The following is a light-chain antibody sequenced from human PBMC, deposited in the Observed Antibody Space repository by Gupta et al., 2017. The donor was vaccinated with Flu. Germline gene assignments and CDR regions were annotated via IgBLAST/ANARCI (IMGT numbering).Light chain of an antibody. CDR2: RNN. J-gene: IGLJ3*02. V-gene: IGLV1-47*01. Sequence: QSVLTQPPSASAPPGQRVTISCSGSSSNIGSTYVYWYHQHPGTAPKPLIYRNNQLPPGVPDLFSGSTSCTSASPAILGLHSEDDADYYCSAWDYSLGGGVFGGGTKLTVL. CDR3: SAWDYSLGGGV. CDR1: SSNIGSTY.